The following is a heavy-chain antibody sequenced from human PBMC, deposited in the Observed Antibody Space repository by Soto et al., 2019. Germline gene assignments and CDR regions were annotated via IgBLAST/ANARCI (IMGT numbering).Heavy chain of an antibody. CDR2: IYYSGST. CDR1: GGSISSSSYY. Sequence: SETLSLTCTVSGGSISSSSYYWGWIRQPPGKGLEWIGSIYYSGSTYYNPSLKSRVTISVDTSKNQFSLKLSSVTAADTAVYYCASQPSLCSGGSCYPYYYYYYYMDVWGKGTTVTVSS. CDR3: ASQPSLCSGGSCYPYYYYYYYMDV. D-gene: IGHD2-15*01. J-gene: IGHJ6*03. V-gene: IGHV4-39*01.